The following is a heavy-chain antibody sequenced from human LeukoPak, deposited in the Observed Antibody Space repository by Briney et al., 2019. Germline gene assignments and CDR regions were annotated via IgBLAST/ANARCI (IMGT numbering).Heavy chain of an antibody. J-gene: IGHJ4*02. Sequence: ASVKVSCKASGYTFTGYYMHWVRQAPGQGLEWMGWINPNSGGTNYAQKFQGRVTMTRDTSISTAYMELSRLRSDDTAVYYCARSPHILTGENFDYWGEGTLVTVSS. CDR1: GYTFTGYY. V-gene: IGHV1-2*02. CDR3: ARSPHILTGENFDY. CDR2: INPNSGGT. D-gene: IGHD3-9*01.